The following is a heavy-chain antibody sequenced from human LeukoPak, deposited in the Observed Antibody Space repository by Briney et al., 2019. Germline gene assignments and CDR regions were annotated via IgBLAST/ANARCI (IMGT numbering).Heavy chain of an antibody. Sequence: SQTLSLTCDISGDSVSSNNGAWNWIRQSPSRGLEWLGRTYYRSKWYNDYAGSLDGRITISPDTSKNQFSLHLNSVTPEDTAIYYCARDLGNTGWYTCDYWGQGILVNVSS. J-gene: IGHJ4*02. CDR2: TYYRSKWYN. D-gene: IGHD6-19*01. V-gene: IGHV6-1*01. CDR1: GDSVSSNNGA. CDR3: ARDLGNTGWYTCDY.